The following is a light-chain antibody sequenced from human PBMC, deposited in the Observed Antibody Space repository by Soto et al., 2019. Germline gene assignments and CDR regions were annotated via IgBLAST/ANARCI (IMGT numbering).Light chain of an antibody. J-gene: IGKJ1*01. CDR3: LQYTNYSWT. Sequence: DIQMTQSPSSLSASVGDRVTITCQASQDISNYLNWYQQKLGKAPKLLIYDASNLETGVPSRFSGSGSGTEFTLTISSLQPDDFATYYCLQYTNYSWTFGPGTKVDIK. V-gene: IGKV1-33*01. CDR2: DAS. CDR1: QDISNY.